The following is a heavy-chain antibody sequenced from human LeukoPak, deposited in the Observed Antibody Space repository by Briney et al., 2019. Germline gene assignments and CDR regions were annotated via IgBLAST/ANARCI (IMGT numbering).Heavy chain of an antibody. D-gene: IGHD3-3*01. CDR3: AKVGFSEMEWLLYSDH. Sequence: QPGGSLRLSCATSGFTFSNYEMNWVRQAPGKGLEWVSAISGSSGHTYYADSVKGRFTISRDNSKNTLYLQMNSLRAEDTAVYYCAKVGFSEMEWLLYSDHWGQGTLVTVSS. CDR2: ISGSSGHT. CDR1: GFTFSNYE. J-gene: IGHJ4*02. V-gene: IGHV3-23*01.